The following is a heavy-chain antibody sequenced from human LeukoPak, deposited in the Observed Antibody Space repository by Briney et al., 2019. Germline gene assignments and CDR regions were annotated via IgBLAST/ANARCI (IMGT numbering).Heavy chain of an antibody. V-gene: IGHV1-2*02. CDR2: LNPNSGGT. D-gene: IGHD3/OR15-3a*01. Sequence: ASVKVSCKASGFTFTGYYIQWMRQAPGQGLEWMGWLNPNSGGTKYAHRFEGRVTMTGDTSINTAYMELSSLRSDDAAVYCARDKWGGTGMDVRGKGTSVTVSS. J-gene: IGHJ6*03. CDR1: GFTFTGYY. CDR3: ARDKWGGTGMDV.